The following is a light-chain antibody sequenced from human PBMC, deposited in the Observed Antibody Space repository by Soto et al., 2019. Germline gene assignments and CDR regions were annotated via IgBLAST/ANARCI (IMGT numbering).Light chain of an antibody. CDR2: EVS. Sequence: QSALTQPASVSGSPGQSITISCTGTSSDVGGYKHVAWYQQYPGKAPKLIIFEVSDRPSGVSNRFSGSKSGNTASLSISGLQPEDEADYYCSSYKSGATLVFGGGTKATVL. V-gene: IGLV2-14*01. CDR1: SSDVGGYKH. J-gene: IGLJ2*01. CDR3: SSYKSGATLV.